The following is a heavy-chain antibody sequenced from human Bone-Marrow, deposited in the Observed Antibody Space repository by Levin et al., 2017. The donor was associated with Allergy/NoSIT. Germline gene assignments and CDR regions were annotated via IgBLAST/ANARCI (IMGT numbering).Heavy chain of an antibody. CDR1: GFTYTNYA. J-gene: IGHJ4*02. Sequence: GESLKISCAASGFTYTNYAMTWVRQAPGKGLEWVSAISGSGGHIYYADSVKGRFTTSRDNFRNTLYLQMSSLRADDTAVYYCAKNAATGTAYYDYWGKGTLVTVAS. CDR3: AKNAATGTAYYDY. D-gene: IGHD1-1*01. V-gene: IGHV3-23*01. CDR2: ISGSGGHI.